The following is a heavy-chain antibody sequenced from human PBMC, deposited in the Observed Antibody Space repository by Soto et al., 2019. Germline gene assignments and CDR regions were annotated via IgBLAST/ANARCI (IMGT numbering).Heavy chain of an antibody. CDR1: GYSFTSYY. Sequence: GASGKVSCTASGYSFTSYYMHWVRQAPGQRLEWMGMINDGNGNTKYSQKFQGRVTITRDTSASTAYMELSSLRSEDTAVYYCARSIVVVTAADYWGQGTLVTVSS. D-gene: IGHD2-21*02. V-gene: IGHV1-3*01. CDR2: INDGNGNT. J-gene: IGHJ4*02. CDR3: ARSIVVVTAADY.